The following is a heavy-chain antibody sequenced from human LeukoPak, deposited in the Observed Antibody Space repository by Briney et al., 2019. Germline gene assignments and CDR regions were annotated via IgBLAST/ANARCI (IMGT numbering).Heavy chain of an antibody. V-gene: IGHV3-21*01. CDR2: ISSSSSYI. D-gene: IGHD1-1*01. CDR3: ARAYVRGTGTTPWFDP. CDR1: GFTFSSYS. Sequence: PGGSLRLSCAASGFTFSSYSMNWVRQAPGKGLEWVSSISSSSSYIYYADSVKGRFTISRDNAKNSLYLQMNSLRAEDTAVYYCARAYVRGTGTTPWFDPWGQGTLVTVSS. J-gene: IGHJ5*02.